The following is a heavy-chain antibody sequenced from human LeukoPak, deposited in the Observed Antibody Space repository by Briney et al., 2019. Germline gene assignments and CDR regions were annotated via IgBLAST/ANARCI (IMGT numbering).Heavy chain of an antibody. CDR3: ARVTDTARVNYYYYGMDV. CDR1: GYIFKNYG. D-gene: IGHD5-18*01. V-gene: IGHV1-18*01. J-gene: IGHJ6*02. CDR2: ISVYHGNT. Sequence: VKVSCKGSGYIFKNYGISWVRQAPGQGLEWMGWISVYHGNTDYAQKFQGRVTMTTDTSTRTAYMELRGLRSDDTAVYYCARVTDTARVNYYYYGMDVWGQGTTVSVSS.